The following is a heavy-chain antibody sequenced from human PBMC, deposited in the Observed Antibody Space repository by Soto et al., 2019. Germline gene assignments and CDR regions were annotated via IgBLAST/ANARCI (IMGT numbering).Heavy chain of an antibody. CDR1: GGSISSSSYY. D-gene: IGHD4-17*01. V-gene: IGHV4-39*01. Sequence: SETLSLTCTVSGGSISSSSYYWGWIRQPPGKGLEWIGSIYYSGSTYYNPSLKSRVTISVDTSKNQFSLKLSSVTAADTAVYYCASGHYGDYYYWGQGTLVTVSS. CDR3: ASGHYGDYYY. J-gene: IGHJ4*02. CDR2: IYYSGST.